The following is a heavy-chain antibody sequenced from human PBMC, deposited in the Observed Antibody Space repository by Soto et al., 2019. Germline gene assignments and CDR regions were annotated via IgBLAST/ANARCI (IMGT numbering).Heavy chain of an antibody. CDR1: GCSISSSSYY. V-gene: IGHV4-39*01. CDR3: AITIRSTLDY. Sequence: SETLSLTCTVSGCSISSSSYYWGWIRQPPGKGLEWIGRIYYSGSTYYNPSLKSRVTISVDTSKNQFSLKLSSVTAADTAVYYCAITIRSTLDYWGQGTLVTVSS. J-gene: IGHJ4*02. D-gene: IGHD3-9*01. CDR2: IYYSGST.